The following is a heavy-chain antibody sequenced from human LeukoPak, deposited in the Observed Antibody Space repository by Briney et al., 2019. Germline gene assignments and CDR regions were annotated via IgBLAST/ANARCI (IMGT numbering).Heavy chain of an antibody. Sequence: PGGSLRLSCAASGLTFSSYAMNWVRQAPGKGLEWVAVLSFDGRNKYYADAVKGRFTISRDNSKNTLYLQMNSLRAEDTALYYCASPLGGIQIWLGLYYWGQGTLVTVSS. D-gene: IGHD5-18*01. V-gene: IGHV3-30*04. J-gene: IGHJ4*02. CDR3: ASPLGGIQIWLGLYY. CDR1: GLTFSSYA. CDR2: LSFDGRNK.